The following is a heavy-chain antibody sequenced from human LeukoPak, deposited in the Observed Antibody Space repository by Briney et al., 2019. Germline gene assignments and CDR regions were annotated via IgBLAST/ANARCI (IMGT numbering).Heavy chain of an antibody. D-gene: IGHD3-16*01. J-gene: IGHJ4*02. CDR3: ARHGGETFSFDY. Sequence: SETLSLTCTVSGGSISSYYWSWIRQPPGKGLEWIGYIYYSGSTNYNPSLKSRVTISVDTSKNQFSLKLSSVTAADTAVYYCARHGGETFSFDYWGQGTLVTVSS. CDR1: GGSISSYY. V-gene: IGHV4-59*08. CDR2: IYYSGST.